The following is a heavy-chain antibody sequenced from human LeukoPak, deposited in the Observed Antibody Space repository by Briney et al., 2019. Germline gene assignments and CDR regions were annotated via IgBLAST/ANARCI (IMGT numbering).Heavy chain of an antibody. CDR3: ARGVGANSRPDY. CDR1: GYTFTSYD. CDR2: MNPNSGNT. J-gene: IGHJ4*02. V-gene: IGHV1-8*01. D-gene: IGHD1-26*01. Sequence: ASVTVSCKASGYTFTSYDINWVRQATGQGLEWMGWMNPNSGNTGYAQKFQGRVTMTTDTSTSTAYMELRSLKSDDTAVYYCARGVGANSRPDYWGQGTLVTVSS.